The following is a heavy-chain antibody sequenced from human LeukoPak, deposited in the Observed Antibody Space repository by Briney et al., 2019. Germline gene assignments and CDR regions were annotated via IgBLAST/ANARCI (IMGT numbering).Heavy chain of an antibody. V-gene: IGHV1-69*05. J-gene: IGHJ4*02. Sequence: SVKVSCKAPGGTFSSYDISWVRQAPGQGLEWMGGIIPIFGTANYAQKFQGRVTITTDESTSTAYMELSSLRSEDTAVYYCAREGVGSYGSFAYWGQGTLVTVSS. CDR3: AREGVGSYGSFAY. CDR2: IIPIFGTA. D-gene: IGHD5-18*01. CDR1: GGTFSSYD.